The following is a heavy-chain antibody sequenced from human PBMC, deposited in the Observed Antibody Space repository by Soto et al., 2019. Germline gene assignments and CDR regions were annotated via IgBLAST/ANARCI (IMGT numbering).Heavy chain of an antibody. Sequence: EVPLVESGGGLVQPGGSLRLSCAASGFTFSSYWMHWVRQATGKGLVWVSRINSDGSSTTYADSVKGRFTISRDNAKNTLYLQMNSLRAEDTAVYYCARVETCSSTSCYSVFDFWGQGTLVTVSS. D-gene: IGHD2-2*01. J-gene: IGHJ4*02. V-gene: IGHV3-74*03. CDR2: INSDGSST. CDR3: ARVETCSSTSCYSVFDF. CDR1: GFTFSSYW.